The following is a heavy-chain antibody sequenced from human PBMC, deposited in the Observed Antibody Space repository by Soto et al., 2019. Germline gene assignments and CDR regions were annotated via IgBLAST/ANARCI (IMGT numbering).Heavy chain of an antibody. D-gene: IGHD1-26*01. CDR3: AKDPGGGYYPRPFEY. Sequence: QVQLVESGGGVVQPGRSLRLSCAASGFTFSTYGMHWVRQAPGKGLEWVALISYDGSNEYYADSVKGRFTISRDNSKSTLYLQMNSLRAEDTAVYYCAKDPGGGYYPRPFEYWGQGTLVTVSS. J-gene: IGHJ4*02. CDR1: GFTFSTYG. CDR2: ISYDGSNE. V-gene: IGHV3-30*18.